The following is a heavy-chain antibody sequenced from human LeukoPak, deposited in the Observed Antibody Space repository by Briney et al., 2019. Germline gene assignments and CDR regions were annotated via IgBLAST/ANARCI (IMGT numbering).Heavy chain of an antibody. CDR2: IIPIFGTA. V-gene: IGHV1-69*01. CDR1: GGTFSSYA. CDR3: ARANPLSSPPVYDYYYGMDV. J-gene: IGHJ6*04. D-gene: IGHD2-2*01. Sequence: SVKVSCKASGGTFSSYAISWVRQAPGQGLEWMGGIIPIFGTANYAQKFQGRVTITADESTSTAYMELSSLRSEDTAVYYCARANPLSSPPVYDYYYGMDVWGKGTTVTVSS.